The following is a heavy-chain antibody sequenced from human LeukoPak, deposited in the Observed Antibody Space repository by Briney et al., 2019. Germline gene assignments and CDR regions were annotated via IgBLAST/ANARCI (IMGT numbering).Heavy chain of an antibody. CDR2: IIPIFGIA. D-gene: IGHD2-2*03. J-gene: IGHJ6*02. V-gene: IGHV1-69*04. CDR1: GYTFTSYD. CDR3: ARDMDIVVVPAAYGMDV. Sequence: ASVKVSCKASGYTFTSYDISWVRQAPGQGLEWMGRIIPIFGIANYAQKFQGRVTITADKSTSTAYMELSSLRSEDTAVYYCARDMDIVVVPAAYGMDVWGQGTTVTVSS.